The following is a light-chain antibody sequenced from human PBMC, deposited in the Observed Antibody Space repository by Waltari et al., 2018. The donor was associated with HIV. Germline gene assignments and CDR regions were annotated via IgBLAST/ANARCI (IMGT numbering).Light chain of an antibody. Sequence: DIKMTQSPSTLSAYLGDRVTITCRASQSISSWLAWYQQKPGKAPKLLIYKASSLESGVPSRFSGSGSGTEFTLTISSLQPDDFATYYCQQYNSYPWTFGQGTKVEIK. CDR1: QSISSW. CDR2: KAS. J-gene: IGKJ1*01. V-gene: IGKV1-5*03. CDR3: QQYNSYPWT.